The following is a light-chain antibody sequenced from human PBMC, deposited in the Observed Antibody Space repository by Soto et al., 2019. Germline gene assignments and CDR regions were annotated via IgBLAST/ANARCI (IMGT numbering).Light chain of an antibody. J-gene: IGLJ1*01. CDR2: EGS. Sequence: QSALTQPASASGSPGQSITISCTGASSDVATYNLVSWYQQLPGKAPKLMIYEGSKRPSGVSNRFSGSKSGNTASLTISGLQAEDEAEYYCSSYAGSSTFYVFGTGTKVTVL. CDR3: SSYAGSSTFYV. CDR1: SSDVATYNL. V-gene: IGLV2-23*01.